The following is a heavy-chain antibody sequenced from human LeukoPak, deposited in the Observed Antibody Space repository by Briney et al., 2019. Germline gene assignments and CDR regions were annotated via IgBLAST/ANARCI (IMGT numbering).Heavy chain of an antibody. CDR1: GGSISSYY. CDR3: VRSKSGAYGWFDP. Sequence: SETLSLTCSISGGSISSYYWSWIRQPPGKGLEWIGYIYYTGTTNYNPSLKSRVTISIDTSRNQFSLKLISVTAAGAAVYYCVRSKSGAYGWFDPWGPGTLVTVSS. D-gene: IGHD2-15*01. V-gene: IGHV4-59*01. CDR2: IYYTGTT. J-gene: IGHJ5*02.